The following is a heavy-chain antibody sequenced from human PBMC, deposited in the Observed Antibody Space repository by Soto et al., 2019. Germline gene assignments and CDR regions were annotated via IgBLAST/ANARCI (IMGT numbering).Heavy chain of an antibody. D-gene: IGHD2-15*01. V-gene: IGHV1-69*08. CDR1: GGTFSSYT. J-gene: IGHJ6*03. CDR3: ARDGPYCSGGSCYSSYYYYYMDV. Sequence: QVQLVQSGAEVKKPGSSVKVSCKASGGTFSSYTISWVRQAPGQGLEWMGRIIPILGIANYAQKFQGRVTITADKSTSTASMELSSLRSEDTAVYYCARDGPYCSGGSCYSSYYYYYMDVWGKGTTVTVSS. CDR2: IIPILGIA.